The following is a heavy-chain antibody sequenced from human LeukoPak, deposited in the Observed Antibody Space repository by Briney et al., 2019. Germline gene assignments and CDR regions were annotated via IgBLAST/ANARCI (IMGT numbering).Heavy chain of an antibody. J-gene: IGHJ4*02. V-gene: IGHV3-7*04. D-gene: IGHD5-24*01. CDR1: GFTFSSYW. Sequence: GGSLRLSCGASGFTFSSYWMSWVRQMPGKGLEWVANIDQVGYEKYYVDSVKGRFTISRDNAKNSLYLQMNSLRAEDTAIYYCTRVGYIDEGIDYWGQGTLVTVSS. CDR2: IDQVGYEK. CDR3: TRVGYIDEGIDY.